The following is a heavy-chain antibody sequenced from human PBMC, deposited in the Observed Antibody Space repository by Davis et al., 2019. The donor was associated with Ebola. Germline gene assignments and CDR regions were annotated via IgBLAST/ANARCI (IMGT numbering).Heavy chain of an antibody. CDR1: GGSFSGYY. V-gene: IGHV4-34*01. CDR3: ARSITMIVVGWFDY. D-gene: IGHD3-22*01. CDR2: INHSGST. Sequence: MPGGSLRLSCAVYGGSFSGYYWSWIRQPPGKGLEWIGEINHSGSTNYNPSLKSRVTISVDTSKNQFSLKLSSVTAADTAVYYCARSITMIVVGWFDYWGQGTLVTVSS. J-gene: IGHJ4*02.